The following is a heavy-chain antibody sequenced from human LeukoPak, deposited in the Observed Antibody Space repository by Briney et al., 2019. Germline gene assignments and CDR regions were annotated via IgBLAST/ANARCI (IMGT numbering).Heavy chain of an antibody. CDR2: IIPIFGTA. J-gene: IGHJ3*02. V-gene: IGHV1-69*13. D-gene: IGHD4-11*01. CDR1: GGTFSSYA. CDR3: ARPLQITDPNAFDI. Sequence: GASVKVSCKASGGTFSSYAISWVRQAPGQGLEWMGGIIPIFGTANYAQKFQGRVTITADESTSTAYMELSSLRSEDTAVYYCARPLQITDPNAFDIWGQGTMVTVSS.